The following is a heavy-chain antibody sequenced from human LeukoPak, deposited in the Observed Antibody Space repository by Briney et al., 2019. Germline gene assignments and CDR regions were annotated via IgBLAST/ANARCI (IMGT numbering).Heavy chain of an antibody. J-gene: IGHJ3*02. D-gene: IGHD3-9*01. CDR1: GFTFSSYA. CDR3: AKDPRNYDILTGYYTYDAFDI. V-gene: IGHV3-23*01. Sequence: GGSLRLSCAASGFTFSSYAMSWVRQAPGKGLEWVSAISGSGGSTYYADSVKGRFTISRDNSKNTLYLQMNSLRAEDTAVYYCAKDPRNYDILTGYYTYDAFDIWGQGTMVTVSS. CDR2: ISGSGGST.